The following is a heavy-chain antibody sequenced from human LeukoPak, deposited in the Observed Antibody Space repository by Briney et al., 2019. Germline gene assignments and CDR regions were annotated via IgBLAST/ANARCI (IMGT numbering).Heavy chain of an antibody. CDR3: ARVSLYNWNGGGAFDI. CDR2: ISSSSSYI. CDR1: GFTFSSYS. J-gene: IGHJ3*02. D-gene: IGHD1-1*01. Sequence: GGSLRLSCAASGFTFSSYSMNWVRQAPGKGLEWVSSISSSSSYIYYADSVKGRFTISRDNAKNSLYLQMNSLRAEDTAVYYCARVSLYNWNGGGAFDIWGQGTMVTVSS. V-gene: IGHV3-21*01.